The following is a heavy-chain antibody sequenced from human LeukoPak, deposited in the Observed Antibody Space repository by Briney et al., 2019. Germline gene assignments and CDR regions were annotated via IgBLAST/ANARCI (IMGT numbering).Heavy chain of an antibody. CDR1: GASISSSDYY. Sequence: SETLSLTCIVSGASISSSDYYWGWIRQPPGRGLEWIGAIYYSGTTSYNATLKGRLSISVDTSKNQFSLRLSSLTAADTAVYYCARLQYYYDRSGYTFDYWGQGTLVTVSS. D-gene: IGHD3-22*01. CDR3: ARLQYYYDRSGYTFDY. CDR2: IYYSGTT. V-gene: IGHV4-39*01. J-gene: IGHJ4*02.